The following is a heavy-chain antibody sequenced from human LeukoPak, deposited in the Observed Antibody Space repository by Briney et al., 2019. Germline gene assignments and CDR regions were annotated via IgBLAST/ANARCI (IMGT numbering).Heavy chain of an antibody. J-gene: IGHJ4*02. Sequence: GGSLRLSCTASGFIFSSYGMNWVRQAPGKGLEWVSGITGRGENIYYAGSVKGRFTISRDNSKNTLYLQMNSLRAEDTAEYYCAKDRRLAASDYGGQGTLVTVSS. CDR3: AKDRRLAASDY. CDR1: GFIFSSYG. D-gene: IGHD6-25*01. CDR2: ITGRGENI. V-gene: IGHV3-23*01.